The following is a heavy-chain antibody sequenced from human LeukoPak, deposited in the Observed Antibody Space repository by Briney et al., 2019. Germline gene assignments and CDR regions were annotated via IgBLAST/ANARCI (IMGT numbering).Heavy chain of an antibody. Sequence: GGSLRLSCAASGFSFSSESMNWVRQAPGKGLEWVSGISGGGVSTYYADSVKGRFTISRDNTKNTLYLQVNSLRAEDTAVYYCAKGGKWDVTPFDYWGQGTLVTVSS. V-gene: IGHV3-23*01. CDR1: GFSFSSES. CDR2: ISGGGVST. J-gene: IGHJ4*02. D-gene: IGHD1-26*01. CDR3: AKGGKWDVTPFDY.